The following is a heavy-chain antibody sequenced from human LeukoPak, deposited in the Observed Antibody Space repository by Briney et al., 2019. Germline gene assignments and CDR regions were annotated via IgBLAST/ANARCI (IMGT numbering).Heavy chain of an antibody. V-gene: IGHV1-46*01. D-gene: IGHD6-19*01. J-gene: IGHJ4*02. CDR1: GYTFTSYY. CDR3: ARDLREGLVQPLDYFDY. Sequence: GASVKVSCKASGYTFTSYYMHWVRQAPGQGLEWMGIINPSGGSTSYAQKFQGRVTMTRDTSTSTVYMELSSLRSEDTAVYYCARDLREGLVQPLDYFDYWGQGTLVTVSS. CDR2: INPSGGST.